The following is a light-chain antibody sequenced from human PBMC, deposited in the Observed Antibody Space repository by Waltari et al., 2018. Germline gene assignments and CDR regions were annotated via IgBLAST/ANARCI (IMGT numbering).Light chain of an antibody. Sequence: NFMLTQSHSVSESPGTTVTISCTRTSGRVSANSMQWYQQRPGSAPTLVIYENNQRPSGVPDRFSGSIDSSSNSASLTISGLKTEDEADYYCQSYDNNIWLFGGGTKLTVL. CDR2: ENN. V-gene: IGLV6-57*03. J-gene: IGLJ3*02. CDR1: SGRVSANS. CDR3: QSYDNNIWL.